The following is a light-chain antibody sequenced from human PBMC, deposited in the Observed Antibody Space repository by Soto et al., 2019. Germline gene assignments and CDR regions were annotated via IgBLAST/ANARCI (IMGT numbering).Light chain of an antibody. J-gene: IGKJ1*01. CDR3: QQYGSSPWT. CDR2: PAS. V-gene: IGKV1-9*01. CDR1: QDISTS. Sequence: DIQLTQSPSFLSASVGDRVTVSCRASQDISTSLAWFQQKAGKVPQLLVYPASTLQDGVPSRFSGSGSGTDFTLTISRLEPEDFAVYYCQQYGSSPWTFGQGTKVDIK.